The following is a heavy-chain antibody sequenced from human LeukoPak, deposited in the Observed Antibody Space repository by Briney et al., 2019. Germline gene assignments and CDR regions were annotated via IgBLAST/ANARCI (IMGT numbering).Heavy chain of an antibody. V-gene: IGHV3-53*01. J-gene: IGHJ4*02. CDR1: GFTVSDDN. CDR3: VRVHGGGY. D-gene: IGHD3-16*01. Sequence: GGSLRLSCAASGFTVSDDNMIWVRQAPGKGLEWVSTLHRDGSVRYADSVNGRFTISRDDSKNTLSLQMSSLRDEDTAVYYCVRVHGGGYWGQGTLVTVSS. CDR2: LHRDGSV.